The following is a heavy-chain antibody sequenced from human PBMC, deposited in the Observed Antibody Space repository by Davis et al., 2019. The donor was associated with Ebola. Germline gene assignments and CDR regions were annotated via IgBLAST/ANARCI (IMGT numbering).Heavy chain of an antibody. CDR3: ERERNIVVVVAATLPYYYYGMDV. V-gene: IGHV1-3*01. CDR2: INAGNGNT. Sequence: ASVKVSCKASGYTFTSYAMHWVRQAPGQRLEWMGWINAGNGNTKYSQKFQGRVTMTRDTSTSTVYMELSSLRSEDTAVYYCERERNIVVVVAATLPYYYYGMDVWGKGTTVTVSS. J-gene: IGHJ6*04. D-gene: IGHD2-15*01. CDR1: GYTFTSYA.